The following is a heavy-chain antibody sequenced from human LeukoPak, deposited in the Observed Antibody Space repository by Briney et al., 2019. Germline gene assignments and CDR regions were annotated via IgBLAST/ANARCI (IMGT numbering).Heavy chain of an antibody. CDR3: ARGDLVEMATIGKYYFDY. J-gene: IGHJ4*02. D-gene: IGHD5-24*01. V-gene: IGHV4-34*01. CDR1: GGSFSGYY. CDR2: INHSGGT. Sequence: SETLSLTCAVYGGSFSGYYWSWIRQPPGKGLEWIGEINHSGGTNYNPSLKSRVTISVDTSKNQFSLKLSSVTAADTAVYYCARGDLVEMATIGKYYFDYWGQGTLVTVSS.